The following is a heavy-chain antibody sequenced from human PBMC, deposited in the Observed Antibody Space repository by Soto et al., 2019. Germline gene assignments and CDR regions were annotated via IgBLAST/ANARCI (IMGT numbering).Heavy chain of an antibody. CDR3: ARDYSHYYYYGMDV. D-gene: IGHD5-18*01. CDR1: GFTFSSYA. V-gene: IGHV3-30-3*01. J-gene: IGHJ6*02. Sequence: VVSLRLSCAASGFTFSSYAMHWVRQAPGKGLEWVAVISYDGSNKYYADSVKGRFTISRDNSKNTLYLQMNSLRAEDTAVYYCARDYSHYYYYGMDVWGQGTTVTVSS. CDR2: ISYDGSNK.